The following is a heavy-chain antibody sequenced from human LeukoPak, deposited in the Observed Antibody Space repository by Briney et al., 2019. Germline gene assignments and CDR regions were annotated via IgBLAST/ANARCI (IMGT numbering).Heavy chain of an antibody. CDR2: VSHSGNT. V-gene: IGHV4-59*02. Sequence: PSETLSPTCTVSGGSVSTYYWSWIRQPPGKELEWIGYVSHSGNTNCNPSLKSRVTMSLDTSKNHFSLRLSSVNTADTAVYYCARAGSGYSFDYWGQGSLVTVSS. CDR1: GGSVSTYY. J-gene: IGHJ4*02. CDR3: ARAGSGYSFDY. D-gene: IGHD5-12*01.